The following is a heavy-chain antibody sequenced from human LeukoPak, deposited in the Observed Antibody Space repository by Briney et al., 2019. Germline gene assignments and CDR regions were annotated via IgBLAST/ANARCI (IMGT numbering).Heavy chain of an antibody. CDR2: FDPEDGET. Sequence: GASVKVSCKVSVYTLTELSMHWVRQAPGKGLEWMGGFDPEDGETIYAQKFQGRVTMTEDTSTDTAYMELSSLRSEDTAVYYCATARITMVRGVIKHPTYYYYGMDVWGQGTTVTVSS. J-gene: IGHJ6*02. V-gene: IGHV1-24*01. CDR3: ATARITMVRGVIKHPTYYYYGMDV. D-gene: IGHD3-10*01. CDR1: VYTLTELS.